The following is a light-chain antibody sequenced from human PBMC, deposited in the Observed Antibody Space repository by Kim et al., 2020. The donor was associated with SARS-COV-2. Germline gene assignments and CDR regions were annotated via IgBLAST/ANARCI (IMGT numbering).Light chain of an antibody. J-gene: IGKJ1*01. CDR1: QSVSSN. CDR2: GAS. CDR3: QQYNMWPPWT. Sequence: EIVLTQSPATLSLSPGERATLSCRASQSVSSNLAWYQQKPGQAPRLLIFGASTRATGIPARFSGSGSGTEFTLTISSLQSEDFAVYYCQQYNMWPPWTFGEGTKVEIK. V-gene: IGKV3-15*01.